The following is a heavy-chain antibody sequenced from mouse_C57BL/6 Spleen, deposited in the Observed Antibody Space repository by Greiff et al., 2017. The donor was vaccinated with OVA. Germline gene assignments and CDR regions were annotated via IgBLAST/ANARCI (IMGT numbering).Heavy chain of an antibody. V-gene: IGHV1-82*01. CDR2: IYPGDGDT. Sequence: VQLQQSGPELVKPGASVKISCKASGYAFSSSWMNWVKQRPGKGLEWIGRIYPGDGDTNYNGKFKGKATLTADKSSSTAYMQLSSLTSEDSAVYFCARWGTYKLGDFDYWGQGTTLTVSS. CDR3: ARWGTYKLGDFDY. J-gene: IGHJ2*01. D-gene: IGHD4-1*01. CDR1: GYAFSSSW.